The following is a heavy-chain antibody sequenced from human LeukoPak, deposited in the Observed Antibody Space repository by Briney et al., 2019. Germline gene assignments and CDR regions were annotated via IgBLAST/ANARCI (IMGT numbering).Heavy chain of an antibody. V-gene: IGHV3-49*04. CDR1: GFTLGDYA. CDR2: IRSKAYGGTT. CDR3: TRDREYSSSWFDY. J-gene: IGHJ4*02. D-gene: IGHD6-13*01. Sequence: GGSLRHSRTASGFTLGDYAMSWVRQAPGKGLEWVGFIRSKAYGGTTEYAASVKGRFTISRDDSKSIAYLQMNSLKAEDTAVYYCTRDREYSSSWFDYWGQGTLVTVSS.